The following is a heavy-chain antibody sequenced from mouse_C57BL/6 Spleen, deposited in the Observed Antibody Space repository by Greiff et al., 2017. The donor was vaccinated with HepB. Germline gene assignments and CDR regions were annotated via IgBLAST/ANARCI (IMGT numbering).Heavy chain of an antibody. CDR3: ARKSDSPFAY. D-gene: IGHD2-4*01. V-gene: IGHV1-42*01. J-gene: IGHJ3*01. CDR1: GYSFTGYY. CDR2: INPSTGGT. Sequence: VQLKQSGPELVKPGASVKISCKASGYSFTGYYMNWVKQSPEKSLEWIGEINPSTGGTTYNQKFKAKATLTVDKSSSTAYMQLKSLTSEDSAVYYCARKSDSPFAYWGQGTLVTVSA.